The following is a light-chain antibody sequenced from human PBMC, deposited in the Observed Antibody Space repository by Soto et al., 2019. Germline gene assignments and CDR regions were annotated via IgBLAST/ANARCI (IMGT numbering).Light chain of an antibody. CDR3: QHYNSYSEA. CDR1: QTISSW. CDR2: KAS. V-gene: IGKV1-5*03. Sequence: DIQMTQSPSTLSGSVGDRFTITCRASQTISSWLAWYQQKPGKAPKLLIYKASTLKSGVPSRFSGSGSGTEFTLTISSLQPDDLATYYCQHYNSYSEAFGQGTKV. J-gene: IGKJ1*01.